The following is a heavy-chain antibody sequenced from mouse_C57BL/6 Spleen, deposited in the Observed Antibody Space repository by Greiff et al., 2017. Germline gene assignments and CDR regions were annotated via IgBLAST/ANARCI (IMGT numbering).Heavy chain of an antibody. V-gene: IGHV14-4*01. Sequence: EVQGVESGAELVRPGASVKLSCTASGFNIKDDYMHWVKQRPEQGLEWIGWIDPENGDTEYASKFQGKATITADTSSNTAYLQLSSLTSEDTAVYYCTKVKTDYWGQGTTLTVSS. CDR1: GFNIKDDY. CDR2: IDPENGDT. J-gene: IGHJ2*01. D-gene: IGHD2-13*01. CDR3: TKVKTDY.